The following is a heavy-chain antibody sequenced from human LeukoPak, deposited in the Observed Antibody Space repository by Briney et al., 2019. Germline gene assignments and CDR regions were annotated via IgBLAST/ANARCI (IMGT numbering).Heavy chain of an antibody. CDR2: ISSSSSYI. D-gene: IGHD4-17*01. Sequence: GGSLRLTCAASGFTVSSNYMSWVRQAPGKGLEWVSSISSSSSYIYYADSVKGRFTISRDNAKNSLYLQMNSLRAEDTAVYYCARDLSSPDYGDDAFDIWGQGTMVTVSS. V-gene: IGHV3-21*01. J-gene: IGHJ3*02. CDR1: GFTVSSNY. CDR3: ARDLSSPDYGDDAFDI.